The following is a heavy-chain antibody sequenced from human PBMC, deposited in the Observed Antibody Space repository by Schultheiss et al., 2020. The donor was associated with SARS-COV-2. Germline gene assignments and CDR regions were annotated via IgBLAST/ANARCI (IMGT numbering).Heavy chain of an antibody. J-gene: IGHJ6*02. D-gene: IGHD1-26*01. CDR1: GFTFSSYW. Sequence: GESLKISCAASGFTFSSYWLHWVRQAPGKGLVWVSRTDSDASDTRYADSVKGRFTISRDNAKNTLYLQMKSLRVEDTAVYYCTRDYRRAGMDVWGQGTTVTVSS. CDR3: TRDYRRAGMDV. V-gene: IGHV3-74*01. CDR2: TDSDASDT.